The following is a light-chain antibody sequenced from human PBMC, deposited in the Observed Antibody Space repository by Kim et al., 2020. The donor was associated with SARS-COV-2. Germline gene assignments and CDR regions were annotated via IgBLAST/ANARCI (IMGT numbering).Light chain of an antibody. CDR1: QDINNH. CDR3: QQYDNLPH. Sequence: SASVGDRVTITGQASQDINNHLNWDQQKPGKGPKLLIYDASNLKTGVPSRFSGRGSGTDFTFTISSLQAEDFATYYCQQYDNLPHFGGGTKVDIK. J-gene: IGKJ4*01. CDR2: DAS. V-gene: IGKV1-33*01.